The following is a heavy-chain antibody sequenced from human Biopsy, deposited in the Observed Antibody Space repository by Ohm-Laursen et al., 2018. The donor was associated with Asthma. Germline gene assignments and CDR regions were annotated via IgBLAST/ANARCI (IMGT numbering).Heavy chain of an antibody. CDR3: ARGGYCSGGNCYLRRPSHPVSYFDL. CDR2: IIHSGNS. Sequence: SETLSLTCAVYGGPFSGHYWNWIRQPPWKGLEWIGEIIHSGNSNYNRSLKSRVTMSVDTPKNQFSLKLSSVTAADTAVYYCARGGYCSGGNCYLRRPSHPVSYFDLWGRGTLVTVSS. CDR1: GGPFSGHY. J-gene: IGHJ2*01. V-gene: IGHV4-34*01. D-gene: IGHD2-15*01.